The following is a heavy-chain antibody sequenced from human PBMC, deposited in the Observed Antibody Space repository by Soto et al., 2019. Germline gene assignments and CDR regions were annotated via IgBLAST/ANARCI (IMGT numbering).Heavy chain of an antibody. J-gene: IGHJ4*02. Sequence: QVQLVESGGGVVQPGRSLRLSCAASGFTFSSYAMHWLRQAPGKGLEWVAVISYDGSNKYYADSVKGRFTISRDNSKNTLYLQMSILRAEDTAVYYCARDVGYFDYWGQETLVTVSS. V-gene: IGHV3-30-3*01. CDR1: GFTFSSYA. D-gene: IGHD1-26*01. CDR3: ARDVGYFDY. CDR2: ISYDGSNK.